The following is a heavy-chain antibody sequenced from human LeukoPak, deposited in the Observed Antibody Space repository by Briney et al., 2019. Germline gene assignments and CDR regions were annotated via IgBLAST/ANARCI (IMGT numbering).Heavy chain of an antibody. CDR2: ISYDGSNK. CDR3: AKVMITFGGVIPNPFYY. J-gene: IGHJ4*02. V-gene: IGHV3-30*18. CDR1: GFTFSSYG. D-gene: IGHD3-16*02. Sequence: GGSLRLSCAASGFTFSSYGMHWVRQAPGKGLEWVAVISYDGSNKYYADSVKGRFTISRDNSKNTLYLQMNSLRAEDTAVYYCAKVMITFGGVIPNPFYYWGQGTLVTVSS.